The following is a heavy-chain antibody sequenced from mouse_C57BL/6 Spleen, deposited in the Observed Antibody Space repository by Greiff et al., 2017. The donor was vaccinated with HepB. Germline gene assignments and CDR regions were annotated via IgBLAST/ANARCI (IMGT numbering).Heavy chain of an antibody. J-gene: IGHJ1*03. V-gene: IGHV1-26*01. Sequence: VQLQQSGPELVKPGASVKISCKASGYTFTDYYMNWVKQSHGKSLEWIGDINPNNGGTSYNQKFKGKATLTVDKSSSTAYMELRSLTSEDSAVYYWARREYWDCYFDVWGTGTTVTVSS. D-gene: IGHD4-1*01. CDR2: INPNNGGT. CDR3: ARREYWDCYFDV. CDR1: GYTFTDYY.